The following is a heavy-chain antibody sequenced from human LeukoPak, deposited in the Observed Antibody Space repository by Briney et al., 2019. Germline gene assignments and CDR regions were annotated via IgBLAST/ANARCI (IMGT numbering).Heavy chain of an antibody. J-gene: IGHJ4*02. Sequence: GGSLRLSCAASGFTFSSHAMSWVRQAPGKGLEWVSAISASGDGIYYTDSVKGRFTMSRDNSKDTLYLQMNSLRADDTAVYYCAKTPGGAAGNRVFDRWGQGALVTVYS. CDR2: ISASGDGI. V-gene: IGHV3-23*01. D-gene: IGHD6-13*01. CDR1: GFTFSSHA. CDR3: AKTPGGAAGNRVFDR.